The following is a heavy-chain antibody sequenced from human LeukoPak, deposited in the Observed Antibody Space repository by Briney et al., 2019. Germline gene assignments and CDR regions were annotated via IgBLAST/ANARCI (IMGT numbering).Heavy chain of an antibody. J-gene: IGHJ4*02. V-gene: IGHV3-7*03. CDR2: IKQDGSEK. Sequence: GGSLRLSCAASGFTFSTHWMTWVRQAPGKGLEWVANIKQDGSEKNYVDSVKGRFTISRDNAKNSLDLQMNSLRAEDTAVYYCARRGDGGRSFDYWGQGTLVTVSS. CDR1: GFTFSTHW. D-gene: IGHD4-23*01. CDR3: ARRGDGGRSFDY.